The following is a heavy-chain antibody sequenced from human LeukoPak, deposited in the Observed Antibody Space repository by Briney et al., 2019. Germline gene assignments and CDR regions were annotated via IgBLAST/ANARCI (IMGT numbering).Heavy chain of an antibody. CDR1: GGSFSGYY. J-gene: IGHJ4*02. D-gene: IGHD2-15*01. V-gene: IGHV4-34*01. CDR2: INHSGST. CDR3: ARHACSGGSCPPFDY. Sequence: SETLSLTCAVYGGSFSGYYWSWIRQPPGKGLEWIGEINHSGSTNYNPSLKNRVTISVDTSKNQFSLKLSSVTAADTAVYYCARHACSGGSCPPFDYWGQGTLVTVSS.